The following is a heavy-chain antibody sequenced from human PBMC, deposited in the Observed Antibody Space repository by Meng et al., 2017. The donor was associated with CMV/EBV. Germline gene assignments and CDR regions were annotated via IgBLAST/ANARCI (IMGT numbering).Heavy chain of an antibody. CDR2: IYYSGST. CDR3: SRLDDFWSGSTRYRFDP. CDR1: GGSISSSSYY. Sequence: LRLSCTVSGGSISSSSYYWGWIRQPPGKGLEWIGSIYYSGSTYYNPSLKSPVTISVDTSQNQFSLKLSSVTAADTAVYYCSRLDDFWSGSTRYRFDPWGQGTLVTVS. J-gene: IGHJ5*02. D-gene: IGHD3-3*01. V-gene: IGHV4-39*01.